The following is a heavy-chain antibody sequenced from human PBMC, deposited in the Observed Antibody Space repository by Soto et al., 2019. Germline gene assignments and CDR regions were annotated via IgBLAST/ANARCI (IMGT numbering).Heavy chain of an antibody. J-gene: IGHJ4*02. V-gene: IGHV3-23*01. CDR1: GFTFSSYA. Sequence: GGSLRLSCAASGFTFSSYAMSWVRQAPGKGLEWVSTISGSSSSTYYADSVKGGFTISRDNSKNTLYLQMNSLRAEDTAVYYCAKAGAAGLVDDWGQGSLVTVSS. CDR2: ISGSSSST. D-gene: IGHD6-13*01. CDR3: AKAGAAGLVDD.